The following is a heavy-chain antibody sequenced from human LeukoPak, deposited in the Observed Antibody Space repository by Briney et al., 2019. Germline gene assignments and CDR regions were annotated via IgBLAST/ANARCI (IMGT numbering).Heavy chain of an antibody. CDR1: GFTFDDHV. CDR2: ISGDGGSK. J-gene: IGHJ4*02. Sequence: GGSLRLSCAASGFTFDDHVMQWVRQAPGKGLQWVSLISGDGGSKYYSDSVQGRFTISRGNSKNFLYLQMNSLRTEDTGFYYCARDMRVGPTIPVAALNDYWGQGTLVTVSS. D-gene: IGHD6-19*01. V-gene: IGHV3-43*02. CDR3: ARDMRVGPTIPVAALNDY.